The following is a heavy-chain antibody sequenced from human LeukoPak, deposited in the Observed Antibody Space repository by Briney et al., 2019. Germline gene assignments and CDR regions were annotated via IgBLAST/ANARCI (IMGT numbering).Heavy chain of an antibody. CDR3: ARGYSSGWDFDY. D-gene: IGHD6-19*01. J-gene: IGHJ4*02. CDR1: GYTFTSYD. Sequence: GASVTVSCTASGYTFTSYDMNWVRQATGQGLEWMGWMNPNSGNTVYAQKFQGRVTMTRNTSISTAYMELSSLRSEDTAVYYCARGYSSGWDFDYWGQGTLVPVSS. CDR2: MNPNSGNT. V-gene: IGHV1-8*01.